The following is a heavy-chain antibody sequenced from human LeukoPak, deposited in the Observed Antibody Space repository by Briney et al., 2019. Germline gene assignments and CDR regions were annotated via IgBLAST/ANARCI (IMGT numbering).Heavy chain of an antibody. Sequence: GGSLRLSCDASGFTFSSYEMNWVRQAPGKGLERVSYISSSGTTMYYADSVKGRFTISRDNAKNSLYLQMNSLRAEDTAVYYCARVMTTVTTKDYWGQGTLVTVSS. CDR1: GFTFSSYE. D-gene: IGHD4-17*01. J-gene: IGHJ4*02. CDR2: ISSSGTTM. V-gene: IGHV3-48*03. CDR3: ARVMTTVTTKDY.